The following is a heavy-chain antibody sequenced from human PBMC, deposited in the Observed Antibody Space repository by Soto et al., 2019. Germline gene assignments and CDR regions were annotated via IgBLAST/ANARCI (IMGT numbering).Heavy chain of an antibody. Sequence: SETLSLTCTVSGGPISSADYFWSWIRQPPGKGLEWIGYISYRGTTSYSPSLESRLRMSVDRSGNQFSLQLTSVTAADTAVYYCARATSYCGRTSCYLFDYWGQAALVTVSS. CDR3: ARATSYCGRTSCYLFDY. CDR1: GGPISSADYF. J-gene: IGHJ4*02. CDR2: ISYRGTT. D-gene: IGHD2-2*01. V-gene: IGHV4-30-4*01.